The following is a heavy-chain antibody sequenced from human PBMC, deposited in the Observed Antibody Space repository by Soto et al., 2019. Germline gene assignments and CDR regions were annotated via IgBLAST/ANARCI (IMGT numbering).Heavy chain of an antibody. CDR2: IIPIFGTA. CDR1: GGTFSSYA. V-gene: IGHV1-69*13. CDR3: AADNYYDSIGYSVF. J-gene: IGHJ4*02. Sequence: ASVKVSCKASGGTFSSYAISWVRQAPGQGLEWMGGIIPIFGTANYAQKFQGRVTITADESTSTAYMELSSLRSEDTAVYYCAADNYYDSIGYSVFWGQGTLVTVSS. D-gene: IGHD3-22*01.